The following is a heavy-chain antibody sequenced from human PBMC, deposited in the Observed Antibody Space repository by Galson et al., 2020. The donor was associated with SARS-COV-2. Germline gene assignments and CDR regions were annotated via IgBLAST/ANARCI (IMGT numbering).Heavy chain of an antibody. CDR3: ARAMGGELGAFDY. J-gene: IGHJ4*02. CDR2: ISSSSSYI. D-gene: IGHD1-26*01. V-gene: IGHV3-21*01. Sequence: NSGGSLRLSCAASGFTFSSYSMNWVRQAPGKGLEWVSSISSSSSYIYYADSVKGRFTISRDNAKNSLYLQMNSLRAEDTAVYYCARAMGGELGAFDYWGQGTLVTVSS. CDR1: GFTFSSYS.